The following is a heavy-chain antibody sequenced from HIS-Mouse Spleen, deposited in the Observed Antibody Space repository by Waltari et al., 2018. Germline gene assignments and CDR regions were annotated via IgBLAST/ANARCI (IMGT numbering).Heavy chain of an antibody. Sequence: QLQLQESGPGLVKPSETLSLTCTVSGGSISSSSYYWGWIRQPPGKGLEWIGSIYYSGRTYYNPSLKRRVPISVDTSKNQFSLKLSSVTAADTAVYYCARGRRYYGSGSYGSFDYWGQGTLVTVSS. V-gene: IGHV4-39*07. D-gene: IGHD3-10*01. CDR1: GGSISSSSYY. CDR2: IYYSGRT. J-gene: IGHJ4*02. CDR3: ARGRRYYGSGSYGSFDY.